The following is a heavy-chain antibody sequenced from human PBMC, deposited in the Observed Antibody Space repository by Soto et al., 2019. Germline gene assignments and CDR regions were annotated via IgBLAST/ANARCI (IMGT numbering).Heavy chain of an antibody. V-gene: IGHV3-48*03. D-gene: IGHD3-10*01. Sequence: GGSLRLSCAASGFTFSKFEMNWFRQAPGKGLEWISYISSTGSTIHYADSVKGRFTISRDNAKHSLYLQMNSLRVEDTAVYYCTRVTQSFIEFLKQWPQPTLVTFTA. J-gene: IGHJ1*01. CDR2: ISSTGSTI. CDR3: TRVTQSFIEFLKQ. CDR1: GFTFSKFE.